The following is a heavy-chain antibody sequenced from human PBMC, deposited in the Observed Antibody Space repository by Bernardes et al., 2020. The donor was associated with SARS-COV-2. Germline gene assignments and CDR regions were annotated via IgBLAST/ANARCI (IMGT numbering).Heavy chain of an antibody. D-gene: IGHD3-22*01. CDR1: GFTFSTYE. CDR2: ISSSGSTI. Sequence: GGSLRLSCAASGFTFSTYEMNWVRQAPGKGLEWVSYISSSGSTINYADSVKGRFTISRDNAKNSLYLQMNRLRAEDTAVYYCAREGLKYYYDTSGFDYWGQGTLVTVSS. V-gene: IGHV3-48*03. J-gene: IGHJ4*02. CDR3: AREGLKYYYDTSGFDY.